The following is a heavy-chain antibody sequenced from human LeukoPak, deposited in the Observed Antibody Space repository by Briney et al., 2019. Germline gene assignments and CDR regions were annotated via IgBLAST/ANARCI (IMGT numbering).Heavy chain of an antibody. D-gene: IGHD5-18*01. CDR3: AKDGISRDTAMALCSY. Sequence: GGSLRLSCSASGFTFSSYGMHWVRQAPGKGLEWVAVISYDGSNKYYADSVKGRFTISRDNSKNTLYLQMNSLRAEDTAVYYCAKDGISRDTAMALCSYWGQGTLVTVSS. V-gene: IGHV3-30*18. J-gene: IGHJ4*02. CDR1: GFTFSSYG. CDR2: ISYDGSNK.